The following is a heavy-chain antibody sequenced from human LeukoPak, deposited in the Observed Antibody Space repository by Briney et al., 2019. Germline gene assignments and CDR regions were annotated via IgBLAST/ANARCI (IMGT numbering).Heavy chain of an antibody. J-gene: IGHJ5*02. Sequence: GGSLRLSCAASGFTFSDYSMHWVRQAPGKGLEWISYISLSSSAIYYADSVEGRFTISRDNAKNSLFLQMISLRAEDTAVYYCARGLTADSRSWSQYNWFDPWGLGTLVTVSS. CDR3: ARGLTADSRSWSQYNWFDP. V-gene: IGHV3-48*04. CDR2: ISLSSSAI. CDR1: GFTFSDYS. D-gene: IGHD6-13*01.